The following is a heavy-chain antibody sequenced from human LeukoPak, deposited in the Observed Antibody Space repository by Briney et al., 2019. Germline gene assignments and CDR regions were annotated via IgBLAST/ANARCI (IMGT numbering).Heavy chain of an antibody. J-gene: IGHJ5*02. CDR3: TRGYSYGGNWFDP. Sequence: GRSLRLSCTASGFTFGDYAMSWVRQAPGKGLEWVGFIRSKAYGGTTEYAASVKGRFTISRDDSKSIAYLQMNSLKPEDTAVYYCTRGYSYGGNWFDPWGQGTLVTVSS. D-gene: IGHD5-18*01. CDR2: IRSKAYGGTT. CDR1: GFTFGDYA. V-gene: IGHV3-49*04.